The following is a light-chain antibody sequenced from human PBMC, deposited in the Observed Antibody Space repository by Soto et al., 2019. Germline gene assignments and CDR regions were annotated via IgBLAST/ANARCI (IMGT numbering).Light chain of an antibody. CDR1: QSVSNW. V-gene: IGKV1-5*01. Sequence: DLQMTQSPSTLSASMGDRVSITCRASQSVSNWVAWYQQQPGKAPQLLIYDDYTLRNGVPARFSGSGSGTEFTLTITSLQPDDFATYYCQQYSTYMTFGQGTKVEI. CDR2: DDY. CDR3: QQYSTYMT. J-gene: IGKJ1*01.